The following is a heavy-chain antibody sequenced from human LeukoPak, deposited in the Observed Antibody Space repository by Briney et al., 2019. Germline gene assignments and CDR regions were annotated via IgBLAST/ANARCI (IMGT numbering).Heavy chain of an antibody. D-gene: IGHD6-13*01. CDR1: GFTFSNAW. Sequence: PGGSLRLSCAASGFTFSNAWMSWVRQAPGKGLEWVGRIKSKTDGGTTDYAAPVKGRFTISRDDSKNTLYLQMNSLKTEDTAVYYCTTELRSSSWYSDDYWGQGTLVTVSS. CDR3: TTELRSSSWYSDDY. V-gene: IGHV3-15*01. J-gene: IGHJ4*02. CDR2: IKSKTDGGTT.